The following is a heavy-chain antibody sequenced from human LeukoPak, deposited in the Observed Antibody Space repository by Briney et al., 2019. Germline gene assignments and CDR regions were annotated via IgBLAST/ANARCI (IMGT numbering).Heavy chain of an antibody. Sequence: GGSLRLSCAAPGFTFSDYYMGWIRQAPGKGLEWVSYISSSGSTIYYADSVKGRFTISRDNSKNTLYLQMNSLRVEDTAVYYCSRDLWYGGHTAPDYWGQGTLVTVSS. CDR2: ISSSGSTI. CDR1: GFTFSDYY. D-gene: IGHD4-23*01. CDR3: SRDLWYGGHTAPDY. J-gene: IGHJ4*02. V-gene: IGHV3-11*01.